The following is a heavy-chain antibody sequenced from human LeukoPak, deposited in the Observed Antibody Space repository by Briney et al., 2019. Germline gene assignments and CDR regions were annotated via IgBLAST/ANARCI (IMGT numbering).Heavy chain of an antibody. J-gene: IGHJ4*02. CDR2: MNPNSGNT. CDR3: TTASSGRRDN. D-gene: IGHD6-19*01. CDR1: GYTFTSCD. V-gene: IGHV1-8*01. Sequence: ASVKVSCKSSGYTFTSCDINWVRQATGQGLEWMGWMNPNSGNTGYGQSFQGRITMTRDISIGTAYMELSNLTSEDTAIYYCTTASSGRRDNWGQGTLVTVSA.